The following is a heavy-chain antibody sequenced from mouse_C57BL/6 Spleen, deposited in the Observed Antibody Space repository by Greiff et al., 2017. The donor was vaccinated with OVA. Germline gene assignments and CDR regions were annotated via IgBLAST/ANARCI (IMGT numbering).Heavy chain of an antibody. CDR3: AKEGYYGSSWFGY. D-gene: IGHD1-1*01. CDR1: GYTFTSYD. Sequence: QVHVKQSGPELVKPGASVKLSCKASGYTFTSYDINWVKQRPGQGLEWIGWIYPRDGSTKYNEKFKGKATLTVDTSSSTAYMELHSLTSADSAVYFCAKEGYYGSSWFGYWGQGTTLTVSS. V-gene: IGHV1-85*01. J-gene: IGHJ2*01. CDR2: IYPRDGST.